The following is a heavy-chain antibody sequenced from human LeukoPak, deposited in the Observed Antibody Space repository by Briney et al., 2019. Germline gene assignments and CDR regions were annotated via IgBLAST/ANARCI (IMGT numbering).Heavy chain of an antibody. CDR3: ARVQAAASFDY. CDR2: TYYRSKWLN. Sequence: QTLSLNCAISGLSVPSKTSAWNWIRQSPSRGLAWLERTYYRSKWLNAYALSVKSRITLNPDTSKNQFSLQLNPVTPEDAAVYYCARVQAAASFDYWGQGTLVTGSS. D-gene: IGHD6-13*01. J-gene: IGHJ4*02. CDR1: GLSVPSKTSA. V-gene: IGHV6-1*01.